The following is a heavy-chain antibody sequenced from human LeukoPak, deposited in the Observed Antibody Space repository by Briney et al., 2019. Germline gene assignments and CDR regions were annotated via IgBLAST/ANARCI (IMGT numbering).Heavy chain of an antibody. D-gene: IGHD6-19*01. CDR3: ARHPRGWQSFFQH. V-gene: IGHV4-39*01. J-gene: IGHJ1*01. CDR1: GGSISSGNYY. Sequence: KSSETLSLTCTVSGGSISSGNYYWRWIRQPPGKGLEWIGTLYYSGSIYYNPSLKSRVTISVDTSKNQSSPKLTSVTAAGTAVYYGARHPRGWQSFFQHWGQGTLVTVSS. CDR2: LYYSGSI.